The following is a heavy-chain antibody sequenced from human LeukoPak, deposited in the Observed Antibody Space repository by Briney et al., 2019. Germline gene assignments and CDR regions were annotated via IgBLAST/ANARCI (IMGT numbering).Heavy chain of an antibody. CDR1: GGSMRSYY. CDR3: ARDLGGPAAGTLDY. CDR2: IDYTGRS. Sequence: SETLSLTCTVSGGSMRSYYWIWIRQPPGKGLEWIGYIDYTGRSKDNPSLKSRVTISVDMSKNQFSLKLRSVTAADTGVYYCARDLGGPAAGTLDYWGQGTLVTVSS. J-gene: IGHJ4*02. V-gene: IGHV4-59*01. D-gene: IGHD6-13*01.